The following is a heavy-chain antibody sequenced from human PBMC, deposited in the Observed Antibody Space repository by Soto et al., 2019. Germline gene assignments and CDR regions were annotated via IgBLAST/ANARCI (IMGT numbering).Heavy chain of an antibody. CDR3: ASSMTTVTTVFDY. D-gene: IGHD4-17*01. J-gene: IGHJ4*02. CDR1: GFTFSSYS. Sequence: SGGSLRLSCAASGFTFSSYSINWVRQAPGKGLEWVSYISSSSSTIYYADSVKGRFTISRDNAKNSLYLQMNSLRAEDTAVYYCASSMTTVTTVFDYWGQGTLVTVSS. CDR2: ISSSSSTI. V-gene: IGHV3-48*01.